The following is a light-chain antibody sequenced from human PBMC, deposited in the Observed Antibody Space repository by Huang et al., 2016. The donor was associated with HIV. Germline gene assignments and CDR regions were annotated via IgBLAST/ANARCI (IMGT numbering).Light chain of an antibody. J-gene: IGKJ4*01. CDR3: QQYGESSPVT. V-gene: IGKV3-20*01. CDR1: QTITSSY. CDR2: GAS. Sequence: EIVLTQSPGTLSLSPGERATLSCRASQTITSSYLAWYQMTPGQAPRLLIYGASRATGIPDRFSGSVSGTDFTLTITRVEPEDFAVYYCQQYGESSPVTFGGGTKVEIK.